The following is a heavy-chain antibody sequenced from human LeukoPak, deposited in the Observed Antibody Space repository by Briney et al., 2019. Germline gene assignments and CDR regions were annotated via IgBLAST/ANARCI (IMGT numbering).Heavy chain of an antibody. CDR1: GGSITSSSYY. CDR2: IFHSGST. Sequence: SETLSLTCTVSGGSITSSSYYWVWIRQPPGKGLERIGSIFHSGSTYYNASLKSRVTISVDTSKNQFSLKLSSVTAADTAVYYCAREQYYDYVWGSYRQSRLFDYWGQGTLVTVSS. CDR3: AREQYYDYVWGSYRQSRLFDY. V-gene: IGHV4-39*07. J-gene: IGHJ4*02. D-gene: IGHD3-16*02.